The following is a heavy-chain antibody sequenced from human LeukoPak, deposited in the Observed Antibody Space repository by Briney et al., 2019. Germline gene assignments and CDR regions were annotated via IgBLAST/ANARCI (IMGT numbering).Heavy chain of an antibody. CDR1: GSTFDDYA. Sequence: GRSLRLSCVASGSTFDDYAMHWVRQAPGKGLEWVSGISWNSGGIGYADSVKGRFTISRDNAKNSLYLQMNSLRAEDMALYFCAKDIGYSYGYGLDYWGQGTLVTVSS. CDR2: ISWNSGGI. J-gene: IGHJ4*02. D-gene: IGHD5-18*01. CDR3: AKDIGYSYGYGLDY. V-gene: IGHV3-9*03.